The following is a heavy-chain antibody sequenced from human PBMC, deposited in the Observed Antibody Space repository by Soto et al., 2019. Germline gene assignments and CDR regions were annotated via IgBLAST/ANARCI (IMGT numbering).Heavy chain of an antibody. CDR3: ARGDCVGGTCYSLAGSFYYYLDV. CDR2: INSDGSVS. J-gene: IGHJ6*03. V-gene: IGHV3-74*01. CDR1: GFTFSNYW. D-gene: IGHD2-15*01. Sequence: EVQLVESGGGLVQPGGSLRLSCVASGFTFSNYWMYWVRQAPGEWLVWVSRINSDGSVSSYADSVKGRLTISRDNVKNTLYLQMDSLRAEDTAVYYCARGDCVGGTCYSLAGSFYYYLDVWGKGTTVTVFS.